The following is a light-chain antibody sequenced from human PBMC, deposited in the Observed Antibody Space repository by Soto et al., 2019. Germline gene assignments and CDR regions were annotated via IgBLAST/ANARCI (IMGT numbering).Light chain of an antibody. CDR2: AAS. CDR3: QQFNSYPWT. V-gene: IGKV1-9*01. Sequence: IQLTQSPSSLSASVGDRVTITCRASQGISSYLAWYQQKPGKAPKLLIYAASTLQSGVPSRFSGSGYGTDFTLTISSLQPEDFATYYCQQFNSYPWTFGQGTKVDIK. J-gene: IGKJ1*01. CDR1: QGISSY.